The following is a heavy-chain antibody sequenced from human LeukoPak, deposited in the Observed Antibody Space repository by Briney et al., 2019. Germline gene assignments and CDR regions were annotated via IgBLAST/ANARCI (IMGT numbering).Heavy chain of an antibody. CDR3: ARDFGHLLVGATKNDAFDI. Sequence: ASVKVSCKASGYTFTTYGITWVRQAPGQGLEWMGWISAYNGNTNYAQKFQGRVTMTTGTSTSTAYMELRSLRSDDTAVYYCARDFGHLLVGATKNDAFDIWGQGAMVTVSS. CDR2: ISAYNGNT. V-gene: IGHV1-18*04. D-gene: IGHD1-26*01. J-gene: IGHJ3*02. CDR1: GYTFTTYG.